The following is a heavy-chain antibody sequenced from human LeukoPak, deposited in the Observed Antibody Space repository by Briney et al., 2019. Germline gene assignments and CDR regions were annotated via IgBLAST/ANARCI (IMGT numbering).Heavy chain of an antibody. V-gene: IGHV4-38-2*02. CDR2: IYHSGST. J-gene: IGHJ5*02. Sequence: SETLSLTCTVSGYSISSGYYWGWIRQPPGKGLEWIGSIYHSGSTYYNPSLKSRVTISIDTSKNQFSLKLSFVTAADTAVYYCARDIGSTVAYNWFDPWGQGTLVTVSS. D-gene: IGHD4-23*01. CDR1: GYSISSGYY. CDR3: ARDIGSTVAYNWFDP.